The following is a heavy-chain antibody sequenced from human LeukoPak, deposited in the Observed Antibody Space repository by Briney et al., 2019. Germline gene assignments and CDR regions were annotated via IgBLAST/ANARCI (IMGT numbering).Heavy chain of an antibody. V-gene: IGHV1-2*02. Sequence: GASAKVSCKASGYTFTGYYMHWVRQAPGQGLEWMGWINPNSGGTNYAQKSQGRVTMTSDTSISTAYMELSRLRSDDTAVYYCARDLGRDGYHSALKDYWGQGTRVTVSS. CDR2: INPNSGGT. CDR3: ARDLGRDGYHSALKDY. D-gene: IGHD5-24*01. J-gene: IGHJ4*02. CDR1: GYTFTGYY.